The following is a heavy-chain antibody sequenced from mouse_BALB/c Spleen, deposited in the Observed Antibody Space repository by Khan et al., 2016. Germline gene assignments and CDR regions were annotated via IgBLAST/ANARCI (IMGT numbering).Heavy chain of an antibody. CDR3: ARYRYYYGSSRYFDV. CDR2: INTYSGES. V-gene: IGHV9-3-1*01. J-gene: IGHJ1*01. CDR1: GYTFTNYG. D-gene: IGHD1-1*01. Sequence: QIQLVQSGPELKKPGKTVKISCKASGYTFTNYGMNWVKQAPGKGLKWMGWINTYSGESTYADDFKGRFAFSLETSANTAYLQINNLKNEDTATCFCARYRYYYGSSRYFDVWCAGTTVTVSS.